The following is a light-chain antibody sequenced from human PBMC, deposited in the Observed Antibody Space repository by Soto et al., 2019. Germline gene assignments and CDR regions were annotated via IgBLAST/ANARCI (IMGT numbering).Light chain of an antibody. CDR1: SSDFGYNY. CDR3: SSYAGSNNFGV. J-gene: IGLJ3*02. V-gene: IGLV2-8*01. CDR2: EVN. Sequence: QSALTQPPSASGSPGQSVTISCTGTSSDFGYNYVSWYQQHPGKAPKLLLYEVNKRPSGVPDRFSGSRSGNTASLTVSGLQADDEADYYCSSYAGSNNFGVFGGGTKLTVL.